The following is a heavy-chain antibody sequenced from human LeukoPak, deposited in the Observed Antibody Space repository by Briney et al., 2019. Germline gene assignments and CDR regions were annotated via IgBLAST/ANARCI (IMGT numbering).Heavy chain of an antibody. V-gene: IGHV4-59*01. CDR1: GGSISSYY. Sequence: PSETLSLTCTVSGGSISSYYWSWIRQPPGKGLEWIGCIYYSGSTNYNPSLKSRVTISVDTSKNQFSLKLSSVTAADTAVYYCARTDGISSAFDIWGQGTMVTVSS. D-gene: IGHD3-3*01. CDR3: ARTDGISSAFDI. CDR2: IYYSGST. J-gene: IGHJ3*02.